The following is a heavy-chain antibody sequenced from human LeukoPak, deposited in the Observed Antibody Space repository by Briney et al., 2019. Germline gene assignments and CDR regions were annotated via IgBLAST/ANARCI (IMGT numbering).Heavy chain of an antibody. Sequence: ISGSGAGKYYADSVKGRFTISRDNSKNTLYLQMNSLRAEDTAVYYCARALYYDILTGYSRIQHWGQGTLVPVSS. D-gene: IGHD3-9*01. CDR3: ARALYYDILTGYSRIQH. J-gene: IGHJ1*01. CDR2: ISGSGAGK. V-gene: IGHV3-23*01.